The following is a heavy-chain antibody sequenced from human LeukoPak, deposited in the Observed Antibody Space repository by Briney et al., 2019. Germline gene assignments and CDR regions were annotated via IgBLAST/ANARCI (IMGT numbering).Heavy chain of an antibody. CDR3: ARLVGATAYFDY. J-gene: IGHJ4*02. CDR2: IYYSGST. V-gene: IGHV4-59*01. CDR1: GGSISSYY. D-gene: IGHD1-26*01. Sequence: SETLSLTCTASGGSISSYYWSWIRQPPGKGLEWIGDIYYSGSTNYNPSLKSRVTISVDTSKNQFSLKLSSVTAADTAVYYCARLVGATAYFDYWGQGTLVTVSS.